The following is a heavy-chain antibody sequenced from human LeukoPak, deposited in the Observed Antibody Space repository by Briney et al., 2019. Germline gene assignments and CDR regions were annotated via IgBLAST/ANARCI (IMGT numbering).Heavy chain of an antibody. CDR3: ATGMTTVTTGANDY. CDR1: GGSFSGYY. CDR2: INHSGST. V-gene: IGHV4-34*01. D-gene: IGHD4-17*01. J-gene: IGHJ4*02. Sequence: SETLSLTCAVYGGSFSGYYWSWIRQPPGKGLEWIGEINHSGSTNYNPSLKSRVTISVDTSKNQFSLKLSSVTAADTVVYYCATGMTTVTTGANDYWGQGTLVTVSS.